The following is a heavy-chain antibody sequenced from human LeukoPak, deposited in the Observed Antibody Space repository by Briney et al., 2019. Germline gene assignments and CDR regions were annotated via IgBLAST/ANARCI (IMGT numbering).Heavy chain of an antibody. V-gene: IGHV4-61*02. CDR3: ARRPNYDFWSGPKGGAFDI. J-gene: IGHJ3*02. Sequence: SQTLSLTCAVSGGSISSGSYYWSWIRQPAGKGLEWIGRIYTSGSTNYNPSLKSRVTISVDTSKNQFSLKLSSVTAADTAVYYCARRPNYDFWSGPKGGAFDIWGQGTMVTVSS. CDR2: IYTSGST. D-gene: IGHD3-3*01. CDR1: GGSISSGSYY.